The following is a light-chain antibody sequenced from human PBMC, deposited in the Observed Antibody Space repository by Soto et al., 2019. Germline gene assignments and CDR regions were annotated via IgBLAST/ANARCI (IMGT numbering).Light chain of an antibody. CDR3: NSYAGSNTYV. CDR2: EVT. V-gene: IGLV2-8*01. CDR1: SNDVGGYNF. J-gene: IGLJ1*01. Sequence: QSALTQPPSAPGSPGQSVTISCTGTSNDVGGYNFVSWYQHHPGKAPKLIIYEVTKRPSGVPNRFSGSKSGNTASLTVSGLQAEDEADYYCNSYAGSNTYVFGTGTKVTVL.